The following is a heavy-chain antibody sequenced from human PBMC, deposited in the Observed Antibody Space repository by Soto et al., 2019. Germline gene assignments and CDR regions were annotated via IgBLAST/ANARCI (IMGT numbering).Heavy chain of an antibody. CDR2: IYYSGST. CDR1: VGSSSSGGYY. D-gene: IGHD3-10*01. CDR3: ARASYGSGSYLDY. Sequence: TLSLTGTVSVGSSSSGGYYWRWILQHPGKGLEWIGYIYYSGSTYYNPSLKSRVTISVDTSKNQFSLKLSSVTAADTAVYYCARASYGSGSYLDYWGQGTLVTVSS. V-gene: IGHV4-31*03. J-gene: IGHJ4*02.